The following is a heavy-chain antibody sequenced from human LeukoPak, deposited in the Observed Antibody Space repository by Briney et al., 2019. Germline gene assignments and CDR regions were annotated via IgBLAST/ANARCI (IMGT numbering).Heavy chain of an antibody. CDR3: ARGARPYQPNWFDP. J-gene: IGHJ5*02. Sequence: ASVKVTCKASGYTFTNYDINWVRQATGQGLGWMGWMNPNSGNTGYAQKFQGRVTMTRNTSISTAYMELSSLRSEDTAVYYCARGARPYQPNWFDPWGQGTLVTVSS. V-gene: IGHV1-8*01. CDR1: GYTFTNYD. CDR2: MNPNSGNT. D-gene: IGHD2-2*01.